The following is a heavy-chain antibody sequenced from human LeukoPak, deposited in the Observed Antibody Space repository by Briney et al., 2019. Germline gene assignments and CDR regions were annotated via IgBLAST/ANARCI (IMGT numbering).Heavy chain of an antibody. D-gene: IGHD2-2*02. CDR2: INAGNGNT. V-gene: IGHV1-3*01. CDR3: ARGDIVVVPAAISSYYYGMDV. Sequence: ASVKVSCKASGYTFTSYDINWVRQATGQRLEWMGWINAGNGNTKYSQKFQGRVTITRDTSASTAYMELSSLRSEDTAVYYCARGDIVVVPAAISSYYYGMDVWGKGTTVTVSS. CDR1: GYTFTSYD. J-gene: IGHJ6*04.